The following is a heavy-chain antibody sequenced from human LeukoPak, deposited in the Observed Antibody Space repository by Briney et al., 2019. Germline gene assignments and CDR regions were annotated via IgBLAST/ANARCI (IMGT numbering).Heavy chain of an antibody. J-gene: IGHJ4*02. Sequence: SETLSLTCGVSDYTISSGDYWGWIRQPPGKGLEWIGYIFHTGTTYYNPALKSRVTISVDTSKNQFSLRLNSVTAADTAVYYCARAGYSSGWGSTYYFDYWGQGTLVTVSS. CDR2: IFHTGTT. V-gene: IGHV4-38-2*01. CDR1: DYTISSGDY. CDR3: ARAGYSSGWGSTYYFDY. D-gene: IGHD6-19*01.